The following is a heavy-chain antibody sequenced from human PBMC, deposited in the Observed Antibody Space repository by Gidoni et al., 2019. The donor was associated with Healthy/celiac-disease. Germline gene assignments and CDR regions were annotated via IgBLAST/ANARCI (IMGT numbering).Heavy chain of an antibody. J-gene: IGHJ4*02. D-gene: IGHD6-19*01. V-gene: IGHV3-43D*04. Sequence: EVQLVESGGVVVQPGGSLRLPCAAAGFTFDDYAMHWVRQAPGKGLEWVSLISWDGGSTYYADSVKGRFTISRDNSKNSLYLQMNSLRAEDTALYYCAKDKGSSGWYIDYWGQGTLVTVSS. CDR3: AKDKGSSGWYIDY. CDR1: GFTFDDYA. CDR2: ISWDGGST.